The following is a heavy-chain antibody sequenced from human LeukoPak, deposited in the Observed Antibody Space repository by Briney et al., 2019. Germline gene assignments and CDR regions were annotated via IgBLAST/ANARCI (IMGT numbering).Heavy chain of an antibody. V-gene: IGHV1-8*02. CDR1: GYTFTSYD. CDR3: ARGRRGVQRSYFDY. Sequence: ASVKVSCKASGYTFTSYDINWVRQAPGQGLEWMGWMNPNSGNTGYAQKFQGRVTMTRNTSISTAYMELSSLRSEDTAVYYCARGRRGVQRSYFDYWGQGTLVTVSS. CDR2: MNPNSGNT. D-gene: IGHD2-8*01. J-gene: IGHJ4*02.